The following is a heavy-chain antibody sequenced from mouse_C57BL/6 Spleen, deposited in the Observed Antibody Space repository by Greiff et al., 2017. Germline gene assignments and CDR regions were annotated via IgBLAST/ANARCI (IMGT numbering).Heavy chain of an antibody. CDR2: IYPGSGST. V-gene: IGHV1-55*01. D-gene: IGHD2-12*01. J-gene: IGHJ4*01. CDR1: GYTFTSYW. Sequence: QVQLQQPGAELVKPGASVKMSCKASGYTFTSYWITWVKQRPGQGLEWIGDIYPGSGSTNYNEKFKSKATLTVDTSSSTAYMQLSSLTSEDSAVYYCARKGYYKGSMEYWGQGTSVTVSS. CDR3: ARKGYYKGSMEY.